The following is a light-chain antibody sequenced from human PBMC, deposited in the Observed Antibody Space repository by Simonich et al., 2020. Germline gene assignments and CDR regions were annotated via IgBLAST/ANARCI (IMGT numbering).Light chain of an antibody. CDR3: QSYDSSNQV. CDR2: EDN. V-gene: IGLV6-57*01. CDR1: SGSIASNY. Sequence: NFMLTQPHSVSESPGKTVTISCTRISGSIASNYVQWYQQRPGSSPTTVIYEDNQRPSGVPARFSGSLDSSSNSASLTISGLKTEDEADYYCQSYDSSNQVFGGGTKLTVL. J-gene: IGLJ2*01.